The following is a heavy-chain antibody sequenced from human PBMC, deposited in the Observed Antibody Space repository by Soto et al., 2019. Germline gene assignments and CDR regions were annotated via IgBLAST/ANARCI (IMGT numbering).Heavy chain of an antibody. D-gene: IGHD1-20*01. J-gene: IGHJ4*02. CDR3: ARGNNWNAGVMDH. Sequence: QVQLQESGPRLMKPSETLSLTCSLSGGSISNYYWNWIRQPPGKVLEWIGYIHHSGTTNCNPSLQSRVTMSVDTSRNQFSLKLTSVTAADTAVYYCARGNNWNAGVMDHWGQGTLVTVSS. CDR2: IHHSGTT. V-gene: IGHV4-59*01. CDR1: GGSISNYY.